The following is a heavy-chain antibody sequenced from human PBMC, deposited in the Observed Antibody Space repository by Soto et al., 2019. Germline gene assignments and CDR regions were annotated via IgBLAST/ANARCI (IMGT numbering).Heavy chain of an antibody. CDR3: AKGGDYWYFDL. CDR1: GFTFDDYT. J-gene: IGHJ2*01. V-gene: IGHV3-43*01. CDR2: ISWDGGTT. Sequence: EMQLVESGGFVVQPGGSLRLSCAASGFTFDDYTMHWVRQVPGKGLDWVSTISWDGGTTYYADSVKGRFTISRDNSKNSLYLQMNGLRTEDSALYYCAKGGDYWYFDLWGRGTLATVSS. D-gene: IGHD3-16*01.